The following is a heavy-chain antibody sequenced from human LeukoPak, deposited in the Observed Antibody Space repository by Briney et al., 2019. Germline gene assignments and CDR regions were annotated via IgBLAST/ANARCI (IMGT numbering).Heavy chain of an antibody. CDR3: ARMTYCSSTSCYVVFDY. D-gene: IGHD2-2*01. CDR1: GYSFTSYW. Sequence: GESLKISCKGSGYSFTSYWIGWVRQMPGKGLEWMGIIYPGDSDTRYSPSFQGQVTISADKSISTAYLQWSSLKASDTAMYHCARMTYCSSTSCYVVFDYWGQGTLVTVSS. J-gene: IGHJ4*02. CDR2: IYPGDSDT. V-gene: IGHV5-51*01.